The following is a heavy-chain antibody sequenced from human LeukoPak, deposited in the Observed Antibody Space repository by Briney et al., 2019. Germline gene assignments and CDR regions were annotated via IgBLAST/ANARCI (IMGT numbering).Heavy chain of an antibody. V-gene: IGHV4-59*01. Sequence: SETLSLTCTVSGGSISSYYWSWIRQPPGKGLEWIGYIYYSGSTNYNPSLRSRVTISVDTSKNQFSLKLSSVTAADTAVYYCARELAAYMDVWGKGTTVTVSS. CDR1: GGSISSYY. D-gene: IGHD6-13*01. CDR2: IYYSGST. CDR3: ARELAAYMDV. J-gene: IGHJ6*03.